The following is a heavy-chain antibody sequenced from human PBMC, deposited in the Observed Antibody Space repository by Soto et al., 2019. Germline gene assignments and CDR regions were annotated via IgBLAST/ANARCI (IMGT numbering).Heavy chain of an antibody. CDR1: GFNFKKFA. CDR3: AKADGEQWLIPNLDN. V-gene: IGHV3-23*01. D-gene: IGHD6-19*01. CDR2: ISCCGGST. J-gene: IGHJ4*02. Sequence: EVQLLESGGGVVQPGGSLRLSCEASGFNFKKFAMGWVRQAPGEGLEWVSGISCCGGSTSYADSVKGRFTLARDDSKNTLSLHLNSLRLEDTARYFCAKADGEQWLIPNLDNLGQVTLVTVS.